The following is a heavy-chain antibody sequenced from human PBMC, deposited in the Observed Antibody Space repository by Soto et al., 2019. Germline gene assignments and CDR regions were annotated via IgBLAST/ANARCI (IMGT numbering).Heavy chain of an antibody. D-gene: IGHD6-13*01. CDR3: ARLRWATIAEAGSFDY. CDR1: GGSISSKY. J-gene: IGHJ4*02. Sequence: QVQLQESGPGLVKPSETLSLTCTVSGGSISSKYWSWIRQPPGKGLEWIGYIYYNGSTNYNPSLKSRVTIAVDTSRNQFSLKLSSVTAADTAVYYCARLRWATIAEAGSFDYWGQGILVTVSS. CDR2: IYYNGST. V-gene: IGHV4-59*08.